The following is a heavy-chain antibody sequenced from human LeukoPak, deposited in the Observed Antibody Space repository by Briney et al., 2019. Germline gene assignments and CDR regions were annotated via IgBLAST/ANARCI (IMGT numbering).Heavy chain of an antibody. CDR1: GYTFTGYY. Sequence: ASVKVSCKASGYTFTGYYIYWVRQAPGQGLEWMGRINPNSGGTNYAQKFQGRVTMTRDTSISTAYMELSRLRSDDTAVYYCARDKVAGVGALDYWGQGTLVTVSS. CDR2: INPNSGGT. V-gene: IGHV1-2*02. J-gene: IGHJ4*02. D-gene: IGHD3-16*01. CDR3: ARDKVAGVGALDY.